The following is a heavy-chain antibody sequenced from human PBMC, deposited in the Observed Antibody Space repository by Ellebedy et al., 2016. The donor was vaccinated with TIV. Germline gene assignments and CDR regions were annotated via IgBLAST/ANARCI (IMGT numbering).Heavy chain of an antibody. CDR1: GFAFSSYA. CDR2: VAHDKSGR. J-gene: IGHJ4*02. CDR3: VKGGYDRSGYYAPPVEC. V-gene: IGHV3-30*18. Sequence: PGGSLRLSCAASGFAFSSYAMHWVRKAQGKGLEWVPVVAHDKSGRHYADSVKGRLTISRDNSKNTLDLQMNSLRVEDTAVYYCVKGGYDRSGYYAPPVECWGQGTLVTVSS. D-gene: IGHD3-22*01.